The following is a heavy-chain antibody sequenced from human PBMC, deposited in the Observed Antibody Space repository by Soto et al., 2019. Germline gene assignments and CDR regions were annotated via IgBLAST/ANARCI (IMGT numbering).Heavy chain of an antibody. V-gene: IGHV4-4*02. Sequence: SDTLSLTCAVSVGSISSSNCWSWVRQPPGKGLEWIGEIYHSGSTNYNPSLKSRVTISVDKSKNQFSLKLSSVTAADTAVYYCARASAMVKAHYWGQGTLVTVS. CDR1: VGSISSSNC. CDR2: IYHSGST. J-gene: IGHJ4*02. CDR3: ARASAMVKAHY. D-gene: IGHD5-18*01.